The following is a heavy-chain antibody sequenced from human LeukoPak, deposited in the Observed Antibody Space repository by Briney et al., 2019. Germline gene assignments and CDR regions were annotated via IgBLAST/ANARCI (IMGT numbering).Heavy chain of an antibody. J-gene: IGHJ5*02. CDR3: AKDDYGDYSWFDP. CDR1: GYTFAGYH. V-gene: IGHV1-2*02. Sequence: PSVKVYCKASGYTFAGYHMHWVRQAPGPGLEWMVWINPNSGGTNYAQKFQGRVTMTRDTSISTAYMELSRLRSDDTAVYYCAKDDYGDYSWFDPWGQGALVTGSS. CDR2: INPNSGGT. D-gene: IGHD4-17*01.